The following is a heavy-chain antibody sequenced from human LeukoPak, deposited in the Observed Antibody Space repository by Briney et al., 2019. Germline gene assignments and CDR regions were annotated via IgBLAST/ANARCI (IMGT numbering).Heavy chain of an antibody. Sequence: PSETLSLTCTVSGGSISSYYWSWIRQAPGKGLEWIGYIYYSGSTTYNPSLKSRVTISVDTSKNQFSLNLSSVTAADTAVYYCARAPPRGSYYRGYFDYWGQGTLVTVSS. J-gene: IGHJ4*02. V-gene: IGHV4-59*01. CDR3: ARAPPRGSYYRGYFDY. CDR2: IYYSGST. D-gene: IGHD3-10*01. CDR1: GGSISSYY.